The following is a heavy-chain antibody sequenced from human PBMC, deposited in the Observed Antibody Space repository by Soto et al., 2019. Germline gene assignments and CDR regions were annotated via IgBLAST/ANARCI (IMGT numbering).Heavy chain of an antibody. CDR1: GYTFTSYG. CDR3: ARDQTVILTGYYEYYFDY. D-gene: IGHD3-9*01. V-gene: IGHV1-18*01. Sequence: ASVKVSCKASGYTFTSYGISWVRQAPGQGLEWMGWISAYNGNTNSAQDLQGRVTMTTDTSTSTAYMELRSLRSDDTAVYYFARDQTVILTGYYEYYFDYWGQGNLLTVS. CDR2: ISAYNGNT. J-gene: IGHJ4*02.